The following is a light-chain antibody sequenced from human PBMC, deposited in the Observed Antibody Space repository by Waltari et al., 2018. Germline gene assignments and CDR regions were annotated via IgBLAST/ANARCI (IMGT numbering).Light chain of an antibody. CDR3: AAWDDSLYEV. J-gene: IGLJ3*02. CDR2: RNN. Sequence: QSVLTQPPSAPGTPGQTVNIACSGSSPITGSTFLYWYQQLPGTAPKLLIYRNNQRPSGVPDRFSGSKSGTSASLAISGLRSEDEADYYCAAWDDSLYEVFGGGTKLTVL. CDR1: SPITGSTF. V-gene: IGLV1-47*01.